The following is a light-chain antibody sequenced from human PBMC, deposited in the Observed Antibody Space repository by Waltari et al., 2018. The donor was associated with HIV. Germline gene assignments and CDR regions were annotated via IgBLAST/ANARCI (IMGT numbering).Light chain of an antibody. Sequence: QSVLTQPPSVSGAPGQRVTISCTGSSSNIGAGYDVHWYQQLPGTAPKLLIYTTGNRPSGVPDRFSGSKAGTSASLAITGLQADDEAHYYCQSYDSSLSDSVVFGGGTTLTVL. V-gene: IGLV1-40*01. CDR3: QSYDSSLSDSVV. J-gene: IGLJ2*01. CDR1: SSNIGAGYD. CDR2: TTG.